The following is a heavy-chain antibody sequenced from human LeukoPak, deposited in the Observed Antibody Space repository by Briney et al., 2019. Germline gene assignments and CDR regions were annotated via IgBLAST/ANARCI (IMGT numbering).Heavy chain of an antibody. CDR2: ISAYNGNT. J-gene: IGHJ4*02. Sequence: GASVKVSCKASGYTFTSYGISWVRQAPGQGLEWMGWISAYNGNTNYAQKLQGRVTMTTDTSTSTAYMELRSLRSDGTAVYYCARVQYSGYEQPDDYWGQGTLVTVSS. CDR1: GYTFTSYG. CDR3: ARVQYSGYEQPDDY. V-gene: IGHV1-18*01. D-gene: IGHD5-12*01.